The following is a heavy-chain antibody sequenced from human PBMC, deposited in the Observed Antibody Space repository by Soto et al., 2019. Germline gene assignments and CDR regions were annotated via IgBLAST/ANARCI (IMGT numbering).Heavy chain of an antibody. V-gene: IGHV4-30-4*01. Sequence: PSEALSLTCTVSGDSISSDDYYWSWIRQPPGKGLEWIGYISYSGTTSYNPSLKSRVLFSVDTSKKKFSLKLTSVTAADTAVYYCARSHDSSAYVFDCWGQGTLVTVSS. J-gene: IGHJ4*02. CDR2: ISYSGTT. D-gene: IGHD4-17*01. CDR3: ARSHDSSAYVFDC. CDR1: GDSISSDDYY.